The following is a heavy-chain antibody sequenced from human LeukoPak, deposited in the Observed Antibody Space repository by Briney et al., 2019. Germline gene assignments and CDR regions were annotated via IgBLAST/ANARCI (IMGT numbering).Heavy chain of an antibody. CDR2: IKEDGSEK. CDR3: ARDGATDEDYTMIVGGDWFDP. J-gene: IGHJ5*02. Sequence: QSGGSLRLSCAATGFTFSTYWMTWVRQAPGKGLEWVASIKEDGSEKYYVDSVKGRFTISRDNSKNTLYLQMNSLRAEDTAVYYCARDGATDEDYTMIVGGDWFDPWGREPWSPSPQ. V-gene: IGHV3-7*01. CDR1: GFTFSTYW. D-gene: IGHD3-22*01.